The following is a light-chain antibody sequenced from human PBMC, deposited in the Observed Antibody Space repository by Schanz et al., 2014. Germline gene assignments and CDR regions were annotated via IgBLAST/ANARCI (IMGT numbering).Light chain of an antibody. J-gene: IGLJ1*01. CDR2: DVS. CDR1: SSDVGGYNY. V-gene: IGLV2-14*01. Sequence: QSALTQPASVSGSPGQSITISCTGTSSDVGGYNYVSWYQQHPGKAPKLMIYDVSDRPSGVSNRFSGSKSANTASLTISGFQAEDEADYYCSSYTSSSTLLYVFGTGTKLTVL. CDR3: SSYTSSSTLLYV.